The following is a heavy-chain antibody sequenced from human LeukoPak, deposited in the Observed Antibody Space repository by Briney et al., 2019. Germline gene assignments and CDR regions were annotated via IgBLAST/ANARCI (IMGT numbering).Heavy chain of an antibody. J-gene: IGHJ6*02. V-gene: IGHV1-46*01. Sequence: ASVEVSCKASGYTFTSYYMHWVRQAPGQGLEWMGIINPSGGSTSYAQKFQGRVTMTRDTSTSTVYMELSGLRSEDTAVYYCAREIPIAAAGTNYYYYGMDVWGQGTTVTVSS. CDR2: INPSGGST. D-gene: IGHD6-13*01. CDR3: AREIPIAAAGTNYYYYGMDV. CDR1: GYTFTSYY.